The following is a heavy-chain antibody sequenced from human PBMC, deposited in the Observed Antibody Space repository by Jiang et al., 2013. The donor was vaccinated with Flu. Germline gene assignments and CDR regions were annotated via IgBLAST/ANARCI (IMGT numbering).Heavy chain of an antibody. V-gene: IGHV6-1*01. Sequence: SQTLSLTCVIFGDSVSSNTAAWNWIRQSPSRGLEWLGRAYFRSYWYDEYAESVKSRITINPDTSKNQFSLQLKFVTPEDTAVYYCARGTFGVTDSWGQGTLVTVSS. D-gene: IGHD3-10*01. CDR2: AYFRSYWYD. CDR3: ARGTFGVTDS. J-gene: IGHJ5*01. CDR1: GDSVSSNTAA.